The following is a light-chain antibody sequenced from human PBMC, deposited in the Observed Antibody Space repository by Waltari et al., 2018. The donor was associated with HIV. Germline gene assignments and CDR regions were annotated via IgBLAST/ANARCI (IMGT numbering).Light chain of an antibody. V-gene: IGLV6-57*03. CDR1: SGSIASNY. J-gene: IGLJ3*02. Sequence: NFILTQPHSVSESPGKTVTISCTRSSGSIASNYVQWYQQRPGSASTGVIYEHNQRAFGGPDRFSGSIDSSSNSASLTISGLKTEDEADYYCQSSYSDNQVFGGGTKLTVL. CDR3: QSSYSDNQV. CDR2: EHN.